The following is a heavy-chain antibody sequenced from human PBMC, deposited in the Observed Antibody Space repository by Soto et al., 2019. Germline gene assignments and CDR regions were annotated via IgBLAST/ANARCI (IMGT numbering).Heavy chain of an antibody. J-gene: IGHJ4*02. V-gene: IGHV4-59*11. CDR3: ARGQRRPYTDTWATFDY. CDR1: GGSISPHY. Sequence: SETLSLTCTVSGGSISPHYWSWLRQPPGKGLEWIGYIYYSGNTNYNPSLNSRVTMSVDTSKNQFSLNLGSVTAADTAVYYCARGQRRPYTDTWATFDYWGQGALVTVSS. D-gene: IGHD2-2*02. CDR2: IYYSGNT.